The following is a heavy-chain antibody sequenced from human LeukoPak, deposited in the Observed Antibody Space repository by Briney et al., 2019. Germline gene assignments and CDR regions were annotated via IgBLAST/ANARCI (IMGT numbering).Heavy chain of an antibody. CDR1: GFTFSDYY. CDR3: AREGFDSYYYDSSGYYYGDY. J-gene: IGHJ4*02. CDR2: ISSSGSTI. Sequence: GGSLRLSCAASGFTFSDYYMSWIRQAPGKGLEWVSYISSSGSTIYYADSVKGRFTISRDNAKNSLYLQMNSLRAEDTAVYYCAREGFDSYYYDSSGYYYGDYWGQGTLVTVSS. D-gene: IGHD3-22*01. V-gene: IGHV3-11*01.